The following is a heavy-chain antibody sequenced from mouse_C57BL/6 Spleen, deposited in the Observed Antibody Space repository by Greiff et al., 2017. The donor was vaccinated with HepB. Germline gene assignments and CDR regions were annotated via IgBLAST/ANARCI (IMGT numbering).Heavy chain of an antibody. CDR2: INPYNGGT. V-gene: IGHV1-19*01. D-gene: IGHD1-1*01. J-gene: IGHJ3*01. CDR3: ARGATVVASESWFAY. CDR1: GYTFTDYY. Sequence: VHVKQSGPVLVKPGASVKMSCKASGYTFTDYYMNWVKQSHGKSLEWIGVINPYNGGTSYNQKFKGKATLTVDKSYSTAYMELNSLTSEDSAVYYCARGATVVASESWFAYWGQGTLVTVSA.